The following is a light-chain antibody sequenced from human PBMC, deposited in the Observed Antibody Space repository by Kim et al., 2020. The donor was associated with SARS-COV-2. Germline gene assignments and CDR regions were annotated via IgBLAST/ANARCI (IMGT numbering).Light chain of an antibody. CDR1: KLGDKY. CDR2: PDT. V-gene: IGLV3-1*01. J-gene: IGLJ2*01. Sequence: SYELTQPPSVSVSPGQTASITCSGDKLGDKYACWYQQKPGQSPVLVIYPDTKRSSGIPERFSGSNSGNTATLTISGTQAMDEADYYCQAWDSSTVIFGGGTQLTVL. CDR3: QAWDSSTVI.